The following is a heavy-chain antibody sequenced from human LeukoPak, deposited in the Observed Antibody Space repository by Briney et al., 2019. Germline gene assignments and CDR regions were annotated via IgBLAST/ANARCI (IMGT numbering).Heavy chain of an antibody. CDR3: ASPGGEREGGFEY. D-gene: IGHD1-1*01. V-gene: IGHV3-7*01. CDR2: IKQDGSEK. J-gene: IGHJ4*02. CDR1: GFTFSSYW. Sequence: GGSLRLSCAASGFTFSSYWMSWVRQAPGKGLEWVANIKQDGSEKYYVDSVKGRFTISRDSAKNSLYLQMNSLRADDTAVYYCASPGGEREGGFEYWGQGTLVTVSS.